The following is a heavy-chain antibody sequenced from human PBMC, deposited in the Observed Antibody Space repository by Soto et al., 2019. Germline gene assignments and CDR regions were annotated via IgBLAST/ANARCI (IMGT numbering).Heavy chain of an antibody. CDR2: ISYDGSNK. D-gene: IGHD3-22*01. Sequence: PGGSLRLSCAASGFTFSSYGMHWVRQAPGKGLEWVAVISYDGSNKYYADSVKGRFTISRDNSKNTLYLQMNSLSAEDTAVYYCAKGSYYYDSSGYYSDAFDIWGQGTMVTVSS. CDR3: AKGSYYYDSSGYYSDAFDI. J-gene: IGHJ3*02. CDR1: GFTFSSYG. V-gene: IGHV3-30*18.